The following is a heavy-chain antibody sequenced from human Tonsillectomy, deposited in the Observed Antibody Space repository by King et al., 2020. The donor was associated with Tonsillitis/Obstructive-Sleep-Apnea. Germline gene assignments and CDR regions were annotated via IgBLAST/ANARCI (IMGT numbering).Heavy chain of an antibody. Sequence: VQLVESGAEVKKPGASVKVSCTASGYTFTGYYMHWVRQAPGRGLEWMGWINPNSGGTNYAQKFQGRVTMTRDTSISTAYMELSRLRSDDTAVYYCASSLTGIVYGMDVWGQGTTVTVSS. D-gene: IGHD1-20*01. V-gene: IGHV1-2*02. J-gene: IGHJ6*02. CDR1: GYTFTGYY. CDR2: INPNSGGT. CDR3: ASSLTGIVYGMDV.